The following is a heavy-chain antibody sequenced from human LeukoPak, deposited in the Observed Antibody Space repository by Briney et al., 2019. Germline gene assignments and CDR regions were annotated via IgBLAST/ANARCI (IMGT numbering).Heavy chain of an antibody. CDR3: ARASNWDTAMVRAYDY. D-gene: IGHD5-18*01. J-gene: IGHJ4*02. Sequence: GASVKVSCKASGGTFSSYAISWVRQAPGQGLEWMGGIIPIFGTANYAQKFQGRVTITADESTSTAYMELSSLRSEDTAVYYCARASNWDTAMVRAYDYWGQGTLVTVSS. V-gene: IGHV1-69*13. CDR1: GGTFSSYA. CDR2: IIPIFGTA.